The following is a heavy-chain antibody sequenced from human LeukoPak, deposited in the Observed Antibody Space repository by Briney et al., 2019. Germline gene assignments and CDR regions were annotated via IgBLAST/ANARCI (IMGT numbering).Heavy chain of an antibody. CDR3: ARALVAATTSDY. J-gene: IGHJ4*02. Sequence: PGGSLRVSRAASGFSFSTYVMSWVRQAPGKGLEWVSVISDSGGGTFYADSVKGRFTISRDNSKNTLYLQLNSLRAEDTAVYFCARALVAATTSDYWGQATLVTVSS. V-gene: IGHV3-23*01. CDR2: ISDSGGGT. CDR1: GFSFSTYV. D-gene: IGHD1-26*01.